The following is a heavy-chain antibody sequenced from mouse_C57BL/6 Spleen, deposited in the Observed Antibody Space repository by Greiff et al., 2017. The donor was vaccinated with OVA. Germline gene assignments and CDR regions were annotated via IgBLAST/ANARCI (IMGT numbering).Heavy chain of an antibody. D-gene: IGHD3-3*01. Sequence: QVQLQQPGAELVRPGSSVKLSCKASGYTFTSYWMDWVKQRPGQGLEWIGNIYPSDSETHYNQKFKDKATLTVDKSSSTAYMQLSSLTSEDSAVYYCARERGRDFDYWGQGTTLTVSS. CDR3: ARERGRDFDY. J-gene: IGHJ2*01. V-gene: IGHV1-61*01. CDR2: IYPSDSET. CDR1: GYTFTSYW.